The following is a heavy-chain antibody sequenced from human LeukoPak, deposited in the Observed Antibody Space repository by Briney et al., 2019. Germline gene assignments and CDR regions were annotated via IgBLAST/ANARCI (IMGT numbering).Heavy chain of an antibody. V-gene: IGHV1-2*02. CDR2: SDPSSGGT. Sequence: ASVKVSCKASGYTFTYYYMHWVRQAPGQGLEWMGWSDPSSGGTNYAQKFQGRVTLTRDASISTAYMELSRLRSDDTAMYYCAREYYDGSGRKHAFDIWGQGTMVTVSS. D-gene: IGHD3-22*01. J-gene: IGHJ3*02. CDR3: AREYYDGSGRKHAFDI. CDR1: GYTFTYYY.